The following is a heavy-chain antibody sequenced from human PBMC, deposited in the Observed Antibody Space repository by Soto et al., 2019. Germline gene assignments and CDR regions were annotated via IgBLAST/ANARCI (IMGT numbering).Heavy chain of an antibody. J-gene: IGHJ4*02. CDR2: IKTDGTYA. CDR3: ADGGSGYYAN. D-gene: IGHD3-22*01. Sequence: EVQLVESGGDLVQPGGSLRLSCAASGVTFSTDWMHWVRQAPGKGLLWVSRIKTDGTYATYAGAVKGRFTISRDKAKNTLYLQMNSLRVEDAAVYYCADGGSGYYANWGQGTLVTVSS. CDR1: GVTFSTDW. V-gene: IGHV3-74*01.